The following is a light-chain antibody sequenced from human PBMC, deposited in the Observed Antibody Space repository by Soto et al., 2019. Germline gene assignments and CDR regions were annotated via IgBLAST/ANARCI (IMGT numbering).Light chain of an antibody. CDR1: SSDVGGYNY. J-gene: IGLJ3*02. V-gene: IGLV2-14*01. Sequence: QSALTQPASLSGSPGQSITISCTGTSSDVGGYNYVSWCQQHPGKAPKLIIYEVSNRPSGVSNRFSGSKSGNTASLTISGLKAEDEADYYCSSYTSSSTLVFGGGTKLTVL. CDR2: EVS. CDR3: SSYTSSSTLV.